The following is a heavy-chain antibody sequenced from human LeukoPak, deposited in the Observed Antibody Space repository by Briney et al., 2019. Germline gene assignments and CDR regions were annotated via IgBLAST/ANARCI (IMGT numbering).Heavy chain of an antibody. CDR3: ARGGFYASGCFDP. CDR2: INPNSGGT. CDR1: GYTFTGYY. V-gene: IGHV1-2*02. D-gene: IGHD3-10*01. J-gene: IGHJ5*02. Sequence: ASVKVSCKASGYTFTGYYMHWVRQAPGQGLEWMGWINPNSGGTNYAQEFQGRVTMTRDTSISTVYMELSRLRSDDTAVYYCARGGFYASGCFDPWGQGALVTVSS.